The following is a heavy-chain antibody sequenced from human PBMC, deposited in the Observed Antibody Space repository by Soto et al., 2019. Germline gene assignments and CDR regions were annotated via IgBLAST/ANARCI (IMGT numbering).Heavy chain of an antibody. J-gene: IGHJ4*02. V-gene: IGHV1-3*01. CDR2: INAGNGNT. CDR1: GYTFTSYA. CDR3: AIALVRGVTNIRFDY. Sequence: QVPLVQSGAEVKKPGASVKVSCKASGYTFTSYAMHWVRQAPGQRLEWMGWINAGNGNTKYSQKFQGRVTITRDTSASTAYMELSSLRSEDTAVYYCAIALVRGVTNIRFDYWGQGTLVTVSS. D-gene: IGHD3-10*02.